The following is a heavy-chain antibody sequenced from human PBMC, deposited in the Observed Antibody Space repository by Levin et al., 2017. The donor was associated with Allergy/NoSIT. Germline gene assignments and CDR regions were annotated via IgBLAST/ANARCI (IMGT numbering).Heavy chain of an antibody. CDR2: ISYDGSNK. CDR1: GFTFSSYA. J-gene: IGHJ3*02. Sequence: GGSLRLSCAASGFTFSSYAMHWVRQAPGKGLEWVAVISYDGSNKYYADSVKGRFTISRDNSKNTLYLQMNSLRAEDTAVYYCARELMTEYDYVWGSYRLGAFDIWGQGTMVTVSS. V-gene: IGHV3-30-3*01. CDR3: ARELMTEYDYVWGSYRLGAFDI. D-gene: IGHD3-16*02.